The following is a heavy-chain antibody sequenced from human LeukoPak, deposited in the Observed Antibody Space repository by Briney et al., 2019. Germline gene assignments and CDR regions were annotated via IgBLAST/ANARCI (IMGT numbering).Heavy chain of an antibody. J-gene: IGHJ4*02. CDR3: ARDRRYYFDY. CDR2: IYYSGST. Sequence: SETLSLTCAVSGGSISSGGYYWSWIRQHPGKGLEWIGYIYYSGSTYYNPSLKSRVTISVDTSKNQFSLKLSSVTAADTAVYYCARDRRYYFDYWGQGTLVTVSS. CDR1: GGSISSGGYY. V-gene: IGHV4-31*11.